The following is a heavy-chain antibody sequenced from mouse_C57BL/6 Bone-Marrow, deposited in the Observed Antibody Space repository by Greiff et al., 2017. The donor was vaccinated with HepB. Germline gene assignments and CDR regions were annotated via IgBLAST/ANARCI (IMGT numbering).Heavy chain of an antibody. Sequence: LQESGAELVRPGASVKLSCKASGYTFTDYYINWVKQRPGQGLEWIARIYPGSGNTYYNEKFKGKATLTAEKSSSTAYMQLSSLTSEDSAVYFCARRIYYGPSGYAMDYWGQGTSVTVSS. CDR2: IYPGSGNT. CDR3: ARRIYYGPSGYAMDY. J-gene: IGHJ4*01. V-gene: IGHV1-76*01. D-gene: IGHD2-1*01. CDR1: GYTFTDYY.